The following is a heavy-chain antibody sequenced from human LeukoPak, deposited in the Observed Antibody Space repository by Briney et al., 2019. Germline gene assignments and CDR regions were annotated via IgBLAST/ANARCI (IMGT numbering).Heavy chain of an antibody. J-gene: IGHJ4*02. CDR2: ISYDGSKK. Sequence: GRSLRLSCAASGFTFSSDGMRWVRPAPRKGLEWVAVISYDGSKKYYADSVKGRFTISRDNSKNTLYLQMNSLISEDTAVYYCAKGTGYDYCGERTLVTVSS. CDR1: GFTFSSDG. V-gene: IGHV3-30*18. D-gene: IGHD1-1*01. CDR3: AKGTGYDY.